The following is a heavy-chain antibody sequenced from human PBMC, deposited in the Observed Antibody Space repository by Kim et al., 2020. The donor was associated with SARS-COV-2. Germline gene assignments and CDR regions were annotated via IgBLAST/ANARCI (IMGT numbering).Heavy chain of an antibody. V-gene: IGHV3-30*02. Sequence: DAVKGRFTISRDNSKNTLYLQMNSRRAEDTAVYYCAKAPYGSGSYYFDYWGQGTLVTVSS. J-gene: IGHJ4*02. CDR3: AKAPYGSGSYYFDY. D-gene: IGHD3-10*01.